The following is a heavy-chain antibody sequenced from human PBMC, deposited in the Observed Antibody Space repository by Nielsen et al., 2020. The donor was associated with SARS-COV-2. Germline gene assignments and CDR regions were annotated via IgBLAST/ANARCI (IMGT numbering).Heavy chain of an antibody. CDR3: ARGKRSYGYSY. D-gene: IGHD5-18*01. CDR2: INHSGST. CDR1: GGSFSGYY. J-gene: IGHJ4*02. Sequence: SETLSLTCAVYGGSFSGYYWSWIGQPPGKGLEWIGEINHSGSTNYNPSLKRRVTISVDTSTNQFSLKLSSVTAADTAVYYCARGKRSYGYSYWGQGTLVTVSS. V-gene: IGHV4-34*01.